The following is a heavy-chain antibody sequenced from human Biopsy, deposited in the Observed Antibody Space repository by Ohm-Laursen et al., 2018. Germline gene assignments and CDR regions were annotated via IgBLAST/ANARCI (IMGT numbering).Heavy chain of an antibody. CDR2: SSGYNGKT. D-gene: IGHD3-3*01. Sequence: ASVKVSCKASGYTFTSYAISWVWQAPGQGLEWMGWSSGYNGKTNYAQKFQGRLIMTTDTSTSTAYMDLRSLRSDDTAIYYCARDLLEWSLPSWGQGTLVTVSS. J-gene: IGHJ4*02. CDR3: ARDLLEWSLPS. V-gene: IGHV1-18*01. CDR1: GYTFTSYA.